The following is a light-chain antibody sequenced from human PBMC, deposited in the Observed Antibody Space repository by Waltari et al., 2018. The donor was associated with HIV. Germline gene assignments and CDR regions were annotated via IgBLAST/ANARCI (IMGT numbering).Light chain of an antibody. Sequence: QSVLTQPPSASGTPGPRVTVSCSGSSSNIESNPVHGSPHLPKTAPKLLSYSNNQRPSGVPDRFAGSKSGTSASLAISGLQSEDEADYYCAAWDDSLNAYVFGTGTKVTVL. V-gene: IGLV1-44*01. CDR3: AAWDDSLNAYV. CDR1: SSNIESNP. J-gene: IGLJ1*01. CDR2: SNN.